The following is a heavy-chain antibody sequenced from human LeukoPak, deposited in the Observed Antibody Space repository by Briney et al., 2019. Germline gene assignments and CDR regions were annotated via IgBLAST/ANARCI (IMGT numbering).Heavy chain of an antibody. Sequence: PSETLSLTCAVYGGSFRGYYWSWIRQPPGKGLEWIGEINHSGSTNYNPSLKSRVTISVDTSKNQFSLKLSSVTAADTAVYYCASWAVGYWGQGTLVTVSS. V-gene: IGHV4-34*01. D-gene: IGHD3-16*01. CDR3: ASWAVGY. J-gene: IGHJ4*02. CDR2: INHSGST. CDR1: GGSFRGYY.